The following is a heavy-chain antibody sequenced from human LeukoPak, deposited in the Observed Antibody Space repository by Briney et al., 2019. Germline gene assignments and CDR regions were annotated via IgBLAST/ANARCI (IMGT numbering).Heavy chain of an antibody. CDR1: GFTFSTYG. Sequence: GGFLRLSCAASGFTFSTYGMNWVRQAPGKGLEWVSTISRSGDITYYADSVKGRFTISRDNSKKTLYLQMNSLRAEDTAVYYCATGSTAVAGTKYWGQGILVTVSS. CDR2: ISRSGDIT. J-gene: IGHJ4*02. V-gene: IGHV3-23*01. CDR3: ATGSTAVAGTKY. D-gene: IGHD6-19*01.